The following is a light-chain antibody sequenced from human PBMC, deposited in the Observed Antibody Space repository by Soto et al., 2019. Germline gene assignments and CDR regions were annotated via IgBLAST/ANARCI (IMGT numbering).Light chain of an antibody. CDR2: DDS. V-gene: IGLV3-21*02. Sequence: SSVLTQPPSVSVAPGQTARITCGGSNIGSNSVHWYQQKPGQAPVLVVYDDSDRPLGIPERFSGSNSGYTATLKISRVEVGDEADYYCQVWDSNSDRVFGGGTKLTVL. J-gene: IGLJ2*01. CDR1: NIGSNS. CDR3: QVWDSNSDRV.